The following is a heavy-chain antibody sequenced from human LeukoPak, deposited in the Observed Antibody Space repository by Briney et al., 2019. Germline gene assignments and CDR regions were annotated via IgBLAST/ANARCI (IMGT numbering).Heavy chain of an antibody. D-gene: IGHD4-17*01. Sequence: GGSLRLSXAASGFTFSSYNMNWVRQAPGKGMEWFSYISSSSSTIYYADSVKGRFTISRDNAKNSLYLQMNSLRAEDTAVYYCARDLTVTHYFDYWGQGTLVTVSS. J-gene: IGHJ4*02. CDR3: ARDLTVTHYFDY. V-gene: IGHV3-48*01. CDR2: ISSSSSTI. CDR1: GFTFSSYN.